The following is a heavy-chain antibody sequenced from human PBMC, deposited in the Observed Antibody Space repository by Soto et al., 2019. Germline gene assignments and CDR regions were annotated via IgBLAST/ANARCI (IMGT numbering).Heavy chain of an antibody. CDR3: ARGFAIGWYTYYFDY. J-gene: IGHJ4*02. V-gene: IGHV4-59*08. CDR2: IYYTGSA. D-gene: IGHD6-19*01. Sequence: SETLSLTCTVSGASLTDYHWSWIRQPPGKGLECLGYIYYTGSANYNPSLKSRVTMSVDTSKNQIFLTLSSVTAADTAFYYCARGFAIGWYTYYFDYWGQGPLVTVSS. CDR1: GASLTDYH.